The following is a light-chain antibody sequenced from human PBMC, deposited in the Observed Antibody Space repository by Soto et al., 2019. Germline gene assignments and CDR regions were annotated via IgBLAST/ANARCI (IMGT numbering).Light chain of an antibody. V-gene: IGLV1-40*01. CDR2: GNS. Sequence: QSVRTQPPSVSGAPGQRVTISCTGSSSNIGAGYDVHWYQQLPGTAPKLLIYGNSNRPSGVPDRFSGSKSGTSASLAITGLQAEDEADYYCQSYGSSRSGVIFGGGT. CDR1: SSNIGAGYD. J-gene: IGLJ2*01. CDR3: QSYGSSRSGVI.